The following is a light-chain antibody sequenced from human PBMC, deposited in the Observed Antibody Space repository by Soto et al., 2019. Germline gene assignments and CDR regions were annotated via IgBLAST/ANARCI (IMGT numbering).Light chain of an antibody. V-gene: IGKV1-5*03. J-gene: IGKJ1*01. CDR1: QSVGSW. CDR3: QQYNSYRT. Sequence: DLQMTQSPSTLSASVGDRVTITCRASQSVGSWLAWYQQKPGKAPKLLIYKASSLQSGVPSRFSGSGSGTEFTLTISSLQPDDFATYYCQQYNSYRTFGQGTKVEIK. CDR2: KAS.